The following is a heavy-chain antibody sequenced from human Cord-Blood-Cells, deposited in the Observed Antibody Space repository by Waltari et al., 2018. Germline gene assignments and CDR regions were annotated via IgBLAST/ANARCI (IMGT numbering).Heavy chain of an antibody. CDR3: AKLLRAARRDAFDI. CDR2: ISYDGSNK. V-gene: IGHV3-30*18. J-gene: IGHJ3*02. Sequence: QVQLVESGGGVVQPGGSLRRSCASSGFTCSIYGMPGMRQVPGKGMEWVAVISYDGSNKYYADSVKGRFTISRDKSKNTLYLQMNSLRAEDTAVYYCAKLLRAARRDAFDIWGQGTMVTVSS. D-gene: IGHD6-6*01. CDR1: GFTCSIYG.